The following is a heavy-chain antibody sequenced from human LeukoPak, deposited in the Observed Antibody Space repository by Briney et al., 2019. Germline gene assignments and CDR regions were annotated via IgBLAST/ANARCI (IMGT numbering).Heavy chain of an antibody. Sequence: GGSLRLSCAASGFTFSRFGMHWVRQAPGRGLEWVSLISYDGGAKYYADTVKGRFTIARDNSKNMLYVQMNSLRAEDTALYYCARDSDTTMVTPSFGFDYWGPGSLVTVSS. CDR3: ARDSDTTMVTPSFGFDY. D-gene: IGHD5-18*01. CDR2: ISYDGGAK. J-gene: IGHJ4*02. V-gene: IGHV3-30*03. CDR1: GFTFSRFG.